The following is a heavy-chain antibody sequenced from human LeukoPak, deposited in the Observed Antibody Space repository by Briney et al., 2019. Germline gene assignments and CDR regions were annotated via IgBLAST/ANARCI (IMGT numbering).Heavy chain of an antibody. CDR3: ARLTTVTTFRPLDY. CDR1: GYTFTGYY. V-gene: IGHV1-69*02. Sequence: SVKVSCKSSGYTFTGYYMHWVRQAPGQGLEWMGRIIPILGIANYAQKFQGRVTITADKSTSTAYMELSSLRSEDTAVYYCARLTTVTTFRPLDYWGQGTLVTVSS. D-gene: IGHD4-17*01. J-gene: IGHJ4*02. CDR2: IIPILGIA.